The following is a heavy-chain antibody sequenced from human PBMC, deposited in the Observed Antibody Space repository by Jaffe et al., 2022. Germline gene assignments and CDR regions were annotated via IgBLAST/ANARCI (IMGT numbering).Heavy chain of an antibody. J-gene: IGHJ4*02. Sequence: EVQLLESGGGLVQPGGSLRLSCAASGFTFSSYAMSWVRQAPGKGLEWVSAISGSGGSTYYADSVKGRFTISRDNSKNTLYLQMNSLRAEDTAVYYCAKSAPGYCTGGVCDDYWGQGTLVTVSS. CDR3: AKSAPGYCTGGVCDDY. V-gene: IGHV3-23*01. D-gene: IGHD2-8*02. CDR2: ISGSGGST. CDR1: GFTFSSYA.